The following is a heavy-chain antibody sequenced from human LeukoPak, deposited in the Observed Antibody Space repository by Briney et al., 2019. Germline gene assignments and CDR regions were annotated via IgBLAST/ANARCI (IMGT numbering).Heavy chain of an antibody. CDR3: ATRPKYSYYYYGMDV. J-gene: IGHJ6*02. CDR1: GGTFSSYA. Sequence: SVKVSCKASGGTFSSYAISWVRQAPGQGLEWMGRIIPILGIANYAQKFQGRVTITADKSTSTAYMELSSLRSEDTAAYYCATRPKYSYYYYGMDVWGQGTTVTVSS. CDR2: IIPILGIA. V-gene: IGHV1-69*04. D-gene: IGHD5-18*01.